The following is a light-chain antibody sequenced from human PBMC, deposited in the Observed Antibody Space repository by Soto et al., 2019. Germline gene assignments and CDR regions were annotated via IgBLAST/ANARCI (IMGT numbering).Light chain of an antibody. CDR3: SSYAGSNIHYV. J-gene: IGLJ1*01. V-gene: IGLV2-8*01. CDR2: EVT. Sequence: QSALTQPPSASGSPGQSVTISCTETRSNVGGYNYVSWYQQHPGRAPKLMIYEVTKRPSGVPDRFSGSKSGHTASLTVSGLQAEDEADYYCSSYAGSNIHYVFGTGTKVTVL. CDR1: RSNVGGYNY.